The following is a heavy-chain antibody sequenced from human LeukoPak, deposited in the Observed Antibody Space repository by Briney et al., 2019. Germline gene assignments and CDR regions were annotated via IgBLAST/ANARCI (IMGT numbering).Heavy chain of an antibody. J-gene: IGHJ4*02. D-gene: IGHD6-19*01. CDR1: GYTYTGYY. CDR3: ATDYWGIAVAGIEYYFDY. CDR2: INPNSGGT. V-gene: IGHV1-2*06. Sequence: GASVKVSCKASGYTYTGYYMHWVRQAPGQALEWMGRINPNSGGTNYAQKFQGRVTMTRDTSISTAYMELSRLRSDDTAVYYCATDYWGIAVAGIEYYFDYWGQGTLVTVSS.